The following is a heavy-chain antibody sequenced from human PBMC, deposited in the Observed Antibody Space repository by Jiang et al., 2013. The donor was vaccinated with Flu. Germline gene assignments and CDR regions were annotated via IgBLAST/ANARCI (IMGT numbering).Heavy chain of an antibody. CDR2: IYDSGST. V-gene: IGHV4-59*01. CDR1: GGSISSYI. Sequence: GSGLVKPSETLSLTCTVSGGSISSYIWSWIRQPPGKRLEWIGYIYDSGSTNYNPSLKSRVTISVDTSKNQFSLRLTSVTSADTAVYYCARGQLVLDSWGQGTLVTVSS. CDR3: ARGQLVLDS. J-gene: IGHJ4*02. D-gene: IGHD6-6*01.